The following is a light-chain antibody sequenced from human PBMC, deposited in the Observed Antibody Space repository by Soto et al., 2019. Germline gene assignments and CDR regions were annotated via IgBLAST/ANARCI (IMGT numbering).Light chain of an antibody. J-gene: IGKJ4*01. Sequence: EVVLTQSPGTLSLSPGERATLSCRASQNVRNNYLSWYQHKPGQAPRLLIYVASSRATGVPARFSGSGSGTDFTLTITRLEPEDSAVSYCQQFGGSPRLSFGGGTKVEI. V-gene: IGKV3-20*01. CDR1: QNVRNNY. CDR3: QQFGGSPRLS. CDR2: VAS.